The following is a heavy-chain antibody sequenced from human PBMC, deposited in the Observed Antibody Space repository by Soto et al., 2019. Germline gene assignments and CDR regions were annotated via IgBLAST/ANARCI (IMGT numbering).Heavy chain of an antibody. J-gene: IGHJ6*02. CDR1: GFTFSSYW. CDR3: ARDQGYCSGGSCYNPWYYYYGMDV. CDR2: INSDGSST. D-gene: IGHD2-15*01. Sequence: GGSLRLSCAASGFTFSSYWMHWVRQAPGKGLVWVSRINSDGSSTSYADSVKGRFTISRDNAKNTLYLQMNSLRAEDTAVYYCARDQGYCSGGSCYNPWYYYYGMDVWGQGTTVTVSS. V-gene: IGHV3-74*01.